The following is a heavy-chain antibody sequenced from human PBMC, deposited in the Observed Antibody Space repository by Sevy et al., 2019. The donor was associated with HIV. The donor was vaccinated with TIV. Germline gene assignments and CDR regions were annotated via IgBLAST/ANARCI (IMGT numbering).Heavy chain of an antibody. CDR3: ARDLHHLLPCDLSRGSDF. CDR2: ISHDEIHK. J-gene: IGHJ4*02. CDR1: GFTFSNYA. V-gene: IGHV3-30*04. D-gene: IGHD3-16*01. Sequence: GGSLRLSCAAYGFTFSNYAVHWVRQAPGKGLEWVSFISHDEIHKDFADSVRGRFSISRDTSKNMIYLQMNSLRPEDTAVYYCARDLHHLLPCDLSRGSDFWGQGTLVTVSS.